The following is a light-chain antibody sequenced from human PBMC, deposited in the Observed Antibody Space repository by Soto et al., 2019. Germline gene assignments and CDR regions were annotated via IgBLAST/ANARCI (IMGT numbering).Light chain of an antibody. V-gene: IGLV1-44*01. CDR3: AAWDGSLNAYV. CDR2: TDN. J-gene: IGLJ1*01. Sequence: QSVLTQPPSASGTPGQRVTISCSGSSSNIGSNAVNWYQQFPGTAPKLLIYTDNQRPSGVPDRFSGSKSGTSASLAISGLQSEGEADYFCAAWDGSLNAYVFGTGTKLTVL. CDR1: SSNIGSNA.